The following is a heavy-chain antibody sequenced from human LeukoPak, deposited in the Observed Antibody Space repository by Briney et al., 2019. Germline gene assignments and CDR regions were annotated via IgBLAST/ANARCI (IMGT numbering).Heavy chain of an antibody. CDR2: ISSSGSTI. CDR1: GFTFSDYY. J-gene: IGHJ4*02. Sequence: GGSLRLSCAASGFTFSDYYMSWIRQAPGKGLEWVSYISSSGSTIYYADSVKGRFTISRDNAKNSLYLQINSLRAEDTAVYYCAKSYTSGRGAFDSWGQGTLVTVSS. V-gene: IGHV3-11*04. D-gene: IGHD3-10*01. CDR3: AKSYTSGRGAFDS.